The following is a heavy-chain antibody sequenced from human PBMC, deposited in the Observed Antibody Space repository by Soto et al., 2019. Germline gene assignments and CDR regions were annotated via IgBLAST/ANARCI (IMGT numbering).Heavy chain of an antibody. J-gene: IGHJ5*02. CDR3: AKLILPLAAAGTFDP. CDR2: ISGSGGST. CDR1: GFTFSSYA. D-gene: IGHD6-13*01. V-gene: IGHV3-23*01. Sequence: GGSLRLSCAASGFTFSSYAMSWVRQAPGKGLEWVSAISGSGGSTYYADSVKGRFTISRDNSKNTLYLQMNSLRAEDTAVYYVAKLILPLAAAGTFDPWGQGTLVTVSS.